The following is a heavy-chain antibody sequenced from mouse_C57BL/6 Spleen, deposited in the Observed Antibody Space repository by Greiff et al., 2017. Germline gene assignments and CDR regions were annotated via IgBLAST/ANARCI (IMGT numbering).Heavy chain of an antibody. CDR2: FYPGSGSI. D-gene: IGHD1-1*01. Sequence: QVQLQQSGAELVKPGASVKLSCKASGYTFTEYTIHWVKQRSGQGLEWIGWFYPGSGSIKYNEKFKDKATVTADKSSSTGYMELSRLTSGDSAVYFCAGHDDYYGSSYLPDWFAYWGQGTLVTVSA. CDR3: AGHDDYYGSSYLPDWFAY. J-gene: IGHJ3*01. CDR1: GYTFTEYT. V-gene: IGHV1-62-2*01.